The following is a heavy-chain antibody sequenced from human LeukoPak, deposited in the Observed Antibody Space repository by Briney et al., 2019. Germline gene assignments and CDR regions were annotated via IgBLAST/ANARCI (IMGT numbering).Heavy chain of an antibody. D-gene: IGHD6-19*01. CDR3: ARGLSDYSSGWYWNYYYYYMDV. CDR2: ISAYNGNT. Sequence: ASVKVSCKASGYTFTSYGISWVRQAPGQGLEWMGWISAYNGNTNYAQKLQGRVTITRNTSISTAYMELSSLRSEDTAVYYCARGLSDYSSGWYWNYYYYYMDVWGKGTTVTVSS. J-gene: IGHJ6*03. CDR1: GYTFTSYG. V-gene: IGHV1-18*01.